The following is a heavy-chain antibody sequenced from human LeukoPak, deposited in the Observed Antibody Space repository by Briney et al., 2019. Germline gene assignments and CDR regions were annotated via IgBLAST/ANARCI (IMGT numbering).Heavy chain of an antibody. CDR3: AKASYDSSGYYVD. Sequence: ISGSGGSTYYADSVKGRFTISRDNSKNTLYLQMNSLRAEDTAVYYCAKASYDSSGYYVDWGQGTLVTVSS. CDR2: ISGSGGST. D-gene: IGHD3-22*01. J-gene: IGHJ4*02. V-gene: IGHV3-23*01.